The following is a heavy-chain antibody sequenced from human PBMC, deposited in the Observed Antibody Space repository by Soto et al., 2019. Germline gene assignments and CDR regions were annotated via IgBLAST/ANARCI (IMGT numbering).Heavy chain of an antibody. J-gene: IGHJ5*02. D-gene: IGHD6-19*01. CDR2: IKQDGSEK. CDR3: ARDKYSSGWYSGWFDP. Sequence: EVQLVESGGGLVQPGGSLRLSCAASGFTFSSYWMSWVRQAPGKGLEWVANIKQDGSEKYYVDSVKGRFTISRDNAKNSQYLQMNSLRAEDTAVYYCARDKYSSGWYSGWFDPWGQGTLVTVSS. CDR1: GFTFSSYW. V-gene: IGHV3-7*05.